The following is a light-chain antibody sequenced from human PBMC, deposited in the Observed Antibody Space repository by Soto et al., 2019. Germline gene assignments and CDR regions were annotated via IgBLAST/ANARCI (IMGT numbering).Light chain of an antibody. V-gene: IGKV3-20*01. CDR3: QQYSKAPLT. J-gene: IGKJ1*01. Sequence: EIVLTQSPGNLSLSPGERVTLSCRASLTVSDNYLAWYQQKAGQAPRLVIYGASTRATGIPDRFSASGSGTDFTLTISRLEPEDFAVYYCQQYSKAPLTFGQGTKVEVK. CDR1: LTVSDNY. CDR2: GAS.